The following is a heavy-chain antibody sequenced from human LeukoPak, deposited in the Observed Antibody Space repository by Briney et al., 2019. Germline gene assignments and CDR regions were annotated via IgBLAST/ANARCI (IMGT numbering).Heavy chain of an antibody. J-gene: IGHJ6*03. CDR3: ARDEAVAGKGDYYYSYYMDA. CDR1: GFTVSSNY. D-gene: IGHD6-19*01. Sequence: GGSLRLSCAASGFTVSSNYMSWVRQAPGEGLEWVSVIYSGGSTYYADSVKGRFTISRDNSKNTLYLQMNSLRAEDTAVYYCARDEAVAGKGDYYYSYYMDAWGKGTTATVSS. V-gene: IGHV3-53*01. CDR2: IYSGGST.